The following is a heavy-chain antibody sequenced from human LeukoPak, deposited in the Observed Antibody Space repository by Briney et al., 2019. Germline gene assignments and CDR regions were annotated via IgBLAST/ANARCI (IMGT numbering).Heavy chain of an antibody. V-gene: IGHV3-30-3*01. CDR1: GFTFSSYA. Sequence: AGGSLRLSCAASGFTFSSYAMHWVRQAPGKGLEWVAVISYDGSNKYYADSVKGRFTISRDNSKNTLYLQMNSLRAEDTAVYYCARDHGIGIVVVVAATFDYWGQGTLVTVSS. J-gene: IGHJ4*02. CDR3: ARDHGIGIVVVVAATFDY. D-gene: IGHD2-15*01. CDR2: ISYDGSNK.